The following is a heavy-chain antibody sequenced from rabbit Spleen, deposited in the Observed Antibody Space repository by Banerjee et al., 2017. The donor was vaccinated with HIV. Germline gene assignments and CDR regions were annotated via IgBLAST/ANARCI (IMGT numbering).Heavy chain of an antibody. CDR2: IDTGSSGFT. CDR1: GVSFNDGSY. J-gene: IGHJ6*01. Sequence: QPLEESGGDLVKPGSSLTLTCIASGVSFNDGSYMCWVRQAPGKGLEWIACIDTGSSGFTYFANWAKGRFTISKTSSSTVTLQMTSLTAADTATYFCARDTSSSFSSYGMDLWGPGTLVTVS. D-gene: IGHD1-1*01. V-gene: IGHV1S40*01. CDR3: ARDTSSSFSSYGMDL.